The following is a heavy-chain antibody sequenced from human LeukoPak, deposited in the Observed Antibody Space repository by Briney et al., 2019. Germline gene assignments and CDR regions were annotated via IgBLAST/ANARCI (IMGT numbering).Heavy chain of an antibody. CDR1: GFTFSSYW. D-gene: IGHD3-10*01. CDR3: TRGNYYGQDY. CDR2: INSDGSTT. V-gene: IGHV3-74*01. Sequence: PGGSLRLSCGASGFTFSSYWMHWVRQASGKGLVWISRINSDGSTTSYADSVKGRFTISRDNAKNTLYLQMNSLRAEDTAVYYCTRGNYYGQDYWGQGTLVTVSS. J-gene: IGHJ4*02.